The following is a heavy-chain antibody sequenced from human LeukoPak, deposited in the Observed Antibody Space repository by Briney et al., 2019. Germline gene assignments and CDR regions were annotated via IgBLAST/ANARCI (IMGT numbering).Heavy chain of an antibody. CDR2: IYSGGST. V-gene: IGHV3-53*01. J-gene: IGHJ4*02. CDR1: GFTVSSNY. CDR3: ARDQRNYYDSSGYHDY. D-gene: IGHD3-22*01. Sequence: GGSLRLSCAASGFTVSSNYISWVRQAPGKGLEWVSVIYSGGSTYYADSVKGRFTISRDNSKNTLYLQMNSLRAEDTAVYYCARDQRNYYDSSGYHDYWGQGTLVTVSS.